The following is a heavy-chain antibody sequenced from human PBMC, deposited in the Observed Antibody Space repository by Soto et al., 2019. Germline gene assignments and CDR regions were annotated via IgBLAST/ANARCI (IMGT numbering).Heavy chain of an antibody. Sequence: PGGSLRLSCAASGFTFSSYAMSWVRQAPGKGLEWVSAISGSGGSTYYADSVKGRFTISRDNSKNTLYLQMNSLRAEDTAVYYCAKEANGLRYFDWLQGEAFDIWGQGTMVTVSS. CDR3: AKEANGLRYFDWLQGEAFDI. V-gene: IGHV3-23*01. J-gene: IGHJ3*02. D-gene: IGHD3-9*01. CDR1: GFTFSSYA. CDR2: ISGSGGST.